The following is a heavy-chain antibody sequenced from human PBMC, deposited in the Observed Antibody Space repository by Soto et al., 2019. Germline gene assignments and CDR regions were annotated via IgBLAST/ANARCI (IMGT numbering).Heavy chain of an antibody. Sequence: PGGSLRLSCAASGFTFSSYWVHWVRQGPGEGLVWVSRIKGDGTRTNYADSVRGRFTVSRDNAKNTLYLQINSLTAEDTAVYYCARGTLTSIDMVDYWGQGTLVTVSS. CDR3: ARGTLTSIDMVDY. CDR1: GFTFSSYW. V-gene: IGHV3-74*01. D-gene: IGHD2-21*01. CDR2: IKGDGTRT. J-gene: IGHJ4*02.